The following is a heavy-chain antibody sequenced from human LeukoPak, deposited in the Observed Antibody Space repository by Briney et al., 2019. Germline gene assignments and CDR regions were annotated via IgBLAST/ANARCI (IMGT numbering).Heavy chain of an antibody. CDR1: GFTFSTYW. D-gene: IGHD2-15*01. CDR3: ARGIVVPGIDY. CDR2: IKQDGSEK. V-gene: IGHV3-7*01. Sequence: GGSLRLSCAASGFTFSTYWMNWVRQAPWKGLEWVANIKQDGSEKYYVDSVKGRFVVSRDNAKNSLYLQMNSLGAEDTAVYYCARGIVVPGIDYWGQGTLVTVSS. J-gene: IGHJ4*02.